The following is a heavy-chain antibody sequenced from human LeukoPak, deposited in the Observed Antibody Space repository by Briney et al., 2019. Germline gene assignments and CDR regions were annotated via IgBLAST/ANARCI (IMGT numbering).Heavy chain of an antibody. CDR1: GGSLSSYY. CDR2: TYYSGST. Sequence: NPSETLSLTCTVSGGSLSSYYWSWIRQPRGKGLEWIGYTYYSGSTNYNHSLKSRVTIAVGTSKNQFSLKLSSVTAADTAVYYCARERIAVAATKSSYYYYGMDVWGQGTTVTVSS. CDR3: ARERIAVAATKSSYYYYGMDV. D-gene: IGHD6-19*01. J-gene: IGHJ6*02. V-gene: IGHV4-59*01.